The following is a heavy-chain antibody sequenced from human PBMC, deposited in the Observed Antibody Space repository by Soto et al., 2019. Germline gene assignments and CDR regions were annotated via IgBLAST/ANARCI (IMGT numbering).Heavy chain of an antibody. CDR3: ARDSPYYDFWSGYDYGMDV. Sequence: ASVKVSCKASGYTFTSYGISWVRQAPGQGLEWMGWISAYNGNTNYAQKLQGRVTMTTDTSTSTAYMELRSLRSDDTAAYYCARDSPYYDFWSGYDYGMDVWGQGTTVTVSS. V-gene: IGHV1-18*04. D-gene: IGHD3-3*01. CDR2: ISAYNGNT. CDR1: GYTFTSYG. J-gene: IGHJ6*02.